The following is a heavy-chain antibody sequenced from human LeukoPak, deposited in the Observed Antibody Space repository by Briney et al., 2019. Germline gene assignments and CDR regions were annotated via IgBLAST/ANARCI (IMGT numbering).Heavy chain of an antibody. Sequence: GGSLRLSCAASVFTFSSYAMHWVRQVPGKGLEWVAVISYDGSNKYYADSVKGRFTISRDNSKNTLYLQMNSLRAEDTAVYYCARDPGAVASRGYYYYGMDVWGQGTTVTVSS. J-gene: IGHJ6*02. D-gene: IGHD6-19*01. V-gene: IGHV3-30-3*01. CDR3: ARDPGAVASRGYYYYGMDV. CDR1: VFTFSSYA. CDR2: ISYDGSNK.